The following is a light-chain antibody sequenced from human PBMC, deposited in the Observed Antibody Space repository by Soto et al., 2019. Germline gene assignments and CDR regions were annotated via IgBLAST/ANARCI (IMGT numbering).Light chain of an antibody. CDR3: QVWDSSSDHVI. J-gene: IGLJ2*01. CDR1: NVGSES. Sequence: SYELTQPPSVSVAPGKTATITCGGHNVGSESVHWYQQRPGQAPVLVIYSDSDRPSAIPERFSGSKSGNTATLTIGRVEAGDEADYYCQVWDSSSDHVIFGGGTKLTVL. V-gene: IGLV3-21*04. CDR2: SDS.